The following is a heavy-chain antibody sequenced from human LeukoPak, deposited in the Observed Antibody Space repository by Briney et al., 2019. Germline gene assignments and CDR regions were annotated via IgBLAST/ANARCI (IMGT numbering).Heavy chain of an antibody. Sequence: SETLSLTCTVSGGSISSYYWSWIRQPSGKGREWMGSIYYSGSTNYNPSLKSGGTISVDTSRNQFSLKLYSVTAADTAIYYCARSYPGSGNFDFWGQGTLVTVSS. CDR1: GGSISSYY. D-gene: IGHD3-10*01. CDR2: IYYSGST. J-gene: IGHJ4*02. CDR3: ARSYPGSGNFDF. V-gene: IGHV4-59*01.